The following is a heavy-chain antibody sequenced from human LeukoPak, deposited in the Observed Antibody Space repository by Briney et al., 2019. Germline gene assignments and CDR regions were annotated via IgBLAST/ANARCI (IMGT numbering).Heavy chain of an antibody. D-gene: IGHD3-10*01. CDR3: AHSLATVSMGRGLTIRGGHFDS. Sequence: SGPTLVKPTQTLTLTCTFSGFSLSTSGVGVGWIRQPPGKALEWLAVIFWNDYKRYSPSLQSRLTITKDTSKSQVVLTMTDMDPVDTATYYCAHSLATVSMGRGLTIRGGHFDSWGQGTLVTVSS. CDR2: IFWNDYK. CDR1: GFSLSTSGVG. J-gene: IGHJ4*02. V-gene: IGHV2-5*01.